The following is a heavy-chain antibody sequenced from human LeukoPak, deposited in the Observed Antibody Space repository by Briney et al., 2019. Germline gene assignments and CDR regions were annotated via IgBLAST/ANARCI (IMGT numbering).Heavy chain of an antibody. CDR3: AKDGGYNYGSFDY. D-gene: IGHD5-18*01. CDR2: ISGDGGST. Sequence: PGGSLRLSCPASGFTFSSYAMSWVCQPPGKGLEWVSFISGDGGSTYYADSVKGRFTVSRDNSKNTLYLQMTSLRAEDTAVYYCAKDGGYNYGSFDYWGRGTLVTVSS. CDR1: GFTFSSYA. J-gene: IGHJ4*02. V-gene: IGHV3-23*01.